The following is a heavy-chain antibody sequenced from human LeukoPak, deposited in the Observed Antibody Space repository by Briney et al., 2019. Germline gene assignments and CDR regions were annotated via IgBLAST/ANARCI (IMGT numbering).Heavy chain of an antibody. CDR3: AKDASGSYYRYYFDY. CDR2: ISGSGGST. J-gene: IGHJ4*02. CDR1: GVTLSSYA. D-gene: IGHD1-26*01. Sequence: GGSLRLSCAASGVTLSSYAMSWVRQAPGKGLEWVSAISGSGGSTYYADSVKGRFTISRDNSKNTLYLQMNGLRAEDTAVYYCAKDASGSYYRYYFDYWGQRTLVTVSS. V-gene: IGHV3-23*01.